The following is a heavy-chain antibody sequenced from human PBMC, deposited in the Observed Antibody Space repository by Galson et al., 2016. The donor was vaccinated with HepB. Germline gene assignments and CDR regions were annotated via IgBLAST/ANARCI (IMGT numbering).Heavy chain of an antibody. J-gene: IGHJ4*02. D-gene: IGHD2-2*01. CDR3: ASGSYQFVYS. V-gene: IGHV4-31*03. CDR2: IYYSGST. Sequence: TLSLTCTVSGGAISSDGDYWSWIRHHPGKGLEWIGYIYYSGSTYYTPSPKSRVTISVDTSKNQFSLRLSSVTAADTAGYYCASGSYQFVYSWGQGTLVTVSS. CDR1: GGAISSDGDY.